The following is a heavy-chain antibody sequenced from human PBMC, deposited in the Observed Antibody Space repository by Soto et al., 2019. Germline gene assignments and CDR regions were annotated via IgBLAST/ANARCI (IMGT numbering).Heavy chain of an antibody. D-gene: IGHD2-15*01. J-gene: IGHJ4*02. CDR2: IHYSGST. Sequence: PSETLSLTCTVSGGSISGSYWSWIRQTPGKVLEWIGYIHYSGSTNYNPSLKSRVTMSVDSAKNQFSLELNSVSAADTAVYFYAKYRRTDAEGYSFDYWGQGALVTVSS. V-gene: IGHV4-59*01. CDR3: AKYRRTDAEGYSFDY. CDR1: GGSISGSY.